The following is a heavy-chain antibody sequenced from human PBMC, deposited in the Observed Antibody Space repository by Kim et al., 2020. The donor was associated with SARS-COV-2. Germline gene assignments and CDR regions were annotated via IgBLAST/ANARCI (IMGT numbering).Heavy chain of an antibody. J-gene: IGHJ3*02. V-gene: IGHV1-24*01. D-gene: IGHD3-22*01. CDR3: ATAGDSSGYPDAFDI. CDR1: GYTLTELS. CDR2: FDPEDGET. Sequence: ASVKVSCKVSGYTLTELSMHWVRQAPGKGLEWMGGFDPEDGETIYAQKFQGRVTMTEDTSTDTAYMELSSLRSEDTAVYYCATAGDSSGYPDAFDIWGQGTMVTVSS.